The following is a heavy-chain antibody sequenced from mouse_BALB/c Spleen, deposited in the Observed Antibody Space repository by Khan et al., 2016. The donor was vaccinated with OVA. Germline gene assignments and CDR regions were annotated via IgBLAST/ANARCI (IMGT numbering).Heavy chain of an antibody. D-gene: IGHD1-1*01. Sequence: QVQLKQSGAELAKPGASVKMSCKASGYTFINYWILWVKQRPGQGLEWIGYINPSTGYTEYNQNFKDKATLTADKSSSTAYMQLSSLTSEYSAGYYCARRGLRWDFDYWGQGTTLTVSS. CDR1: GYTFINYW. J-gene: IGHJ2*01. CDR3: ARRGLRWDFDY. V-gene: IGHV1-7*01. CDR2: INPSTGYT.